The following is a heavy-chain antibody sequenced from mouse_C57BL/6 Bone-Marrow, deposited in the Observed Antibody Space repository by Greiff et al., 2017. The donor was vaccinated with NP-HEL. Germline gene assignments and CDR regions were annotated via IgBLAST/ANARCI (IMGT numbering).Heavy chain of an antibody. J-gene: IGHJ4*01. V-gene: IGHV1-55*01. CDR1: GYTFTSYW. D-gene: IGHD2-1*01. CDR2: IYPGSGST. CDR3: ARDSWYQHSTTMDY. Sequence: QVQLQQPGAELVKPGASVKMSCKASGYTFTSYWIPWVKQRPGQGLEWIGDIYPGSGSTNYNEKFKSKATLTVDTSSSTAYMQLSSLTSEDSAVYYCARDSWYQHSTTMDYWGQGTSVTVSS.